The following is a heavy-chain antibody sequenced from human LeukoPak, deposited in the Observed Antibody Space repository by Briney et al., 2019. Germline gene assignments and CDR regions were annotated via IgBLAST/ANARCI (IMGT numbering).Heavy chain of an antibody. CDR1: GFSVSRNY. J-gene: IGHJ6*03. CDR3: AKSPESAYCGSMDV. V-gene: IGHV3-66*01. CDR2: LYSDGSA. D-gene: IGHD3-10*01. Sequence: GGSLRLSCAASGFSVSRNYMSWVRQAPGKALEWVSVLYSDGSAYYADSVKGRFTISRDNSENTLYLQMNSLRAEDTAVYYCAKSPESAYCGSMDVWGKGTTVIISS.